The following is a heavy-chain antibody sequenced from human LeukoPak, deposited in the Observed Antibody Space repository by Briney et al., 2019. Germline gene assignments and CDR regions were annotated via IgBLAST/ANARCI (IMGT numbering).Heavy chain of an antibody. V-gene: IGHV3-30*18. Sequence: GMSLRLSCAASGFTFSSYGMHWVRQAPGKGLEWVAVISYDGSNKYYADSVKGRFTISRDNSKNTLYLQMNSLRAEDTAVYYCAKGSSPYGSGSYHPYYYYSGMDVWGQGTTVTVSS. CDR1: GFTFSSYG. CDR2: ISYDGSNK. J-gene: IGHJ6*02. CDR3: AKGSSPYGSGSYHPYYYYSGMDV. D-gene: IGHD3-10*01.